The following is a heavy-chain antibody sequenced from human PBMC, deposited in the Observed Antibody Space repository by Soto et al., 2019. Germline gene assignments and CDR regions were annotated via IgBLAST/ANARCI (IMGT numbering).Heavy chain of an antibody. CDR2: NGGSRGGT. J-gene: IGHJ3*02. V-gene: IGHV3-23*01. Sequence: ELQLLESGGGLVQPGGSLTLSCTASGFPFSRVAMSWVRQAPGQGLEWVASISANGGSRGGTYYADSVKGRFTISRDNSKNTLYLQVDSLTGADTAVYFCASAKAVVVPPLDIWGQGTMVTVSS. CDR3: ASAKAVVVPPLDI. CDR1: GFPFSRVA. D-gene: IGHD2-15*01.